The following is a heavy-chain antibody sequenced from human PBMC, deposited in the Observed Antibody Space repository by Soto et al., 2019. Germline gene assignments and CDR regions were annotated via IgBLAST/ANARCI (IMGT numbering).Heavy chain of an antibody. CDR2: IYYSGST. V-gene: IGHV4-59*08. D-gene: IGHD2-15*01. CDR1: GGSISSYY. J-gene: IGHJ3*02. Sequence: SETLSLTCTVSGGSISSYYWSWIRQPPGKGLEWIGYIYYSGSTNYNPSLKSRVTISVDTSKNQFSLKLSSVTAADTAVYYCASAYCSGGSCYHAAFDIWGQGTMVTVSS. CDR3: ASAYCSGGSCYHAAFDI.